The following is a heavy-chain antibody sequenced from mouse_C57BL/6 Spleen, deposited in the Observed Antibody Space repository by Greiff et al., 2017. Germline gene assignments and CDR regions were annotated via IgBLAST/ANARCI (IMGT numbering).Heavy chain of an antibody. CDR3: ARADYYGSSYGFAY. D-gene: IGHD1-1*01. V-gene: IGHV1-50*01. Sequence: QVQLQQSGAELVKPGASVKLSCKASGYTFTSYWMQWVKQRPGQGLEWIGEIDPSDSYTNYNQKFKGKATLTVDTSSSTAYMQLSSLTSEDSAVYYCARADYYGSSYGFAYWGQGTLVTVSA. J-gene: IGHJ3*01. CDR1: GYTFTSYW. CDR2: IDPSDSYT.